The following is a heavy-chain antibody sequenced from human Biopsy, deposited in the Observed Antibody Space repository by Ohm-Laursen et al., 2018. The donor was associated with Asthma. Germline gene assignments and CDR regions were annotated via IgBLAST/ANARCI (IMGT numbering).Heavy chain of an antibody. V-gene: IGHV5-51*01. J-gene: IGHJ4*02. CDR3: ARLAYGSGSFFDF. CDR2: IFPGDSDP. CDR1: GYIFTSYW. D-gene: IGHD3-10*01. Sequence: ESLRISCKTSGYIFTSYWLGWARQMPGKGLEWMGIIFPGDSDPIYSPSFQGQVTISADKSISTAYLQWSSLKAWDTAIYYCARLAYGSGSFFDFWGQGTLVTVAS.